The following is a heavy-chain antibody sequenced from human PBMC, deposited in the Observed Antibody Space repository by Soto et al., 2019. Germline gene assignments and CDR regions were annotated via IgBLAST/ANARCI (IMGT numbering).Heavy chain of an antibody. CDR1: GYTFTSYG. CDR3: AREITIFGVVITPYNWFDP. D-gene: IGHD3-3*01. CDR2: ISAYNGNT. V-gene: IGHV1-18*01. J-gene: IGHJ5*02. Sequence: ASVKVSCKASGYTFTSYGISWVRQAPGQGLERMGWISAYNGNTNYAQKLQGRVTMTTDTSTSTAYMELRSLRSDDTAVYYCAREITIFGVVITPYNWFDPWGQGTLVTVSS.